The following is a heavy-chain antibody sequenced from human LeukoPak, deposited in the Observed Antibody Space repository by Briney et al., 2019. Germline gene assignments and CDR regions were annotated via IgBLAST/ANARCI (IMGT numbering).Heavy chain of an antibody. CDR1: GGSISSHY. Sequence: SETLSLTCIVSGGSISSHYWSWLRQTPGKGLEYLGYIYYSGSTDYNPSLKSRVTISLDTSKNQFSLNLSSVTAADTAVYYCARRSGVLDSRDSRYYFDHWGQGTLVTVSS. D-gene: IGHD3-22*01. J-gene: IGHJ4*02. CDR3: ARRSGVLDSRDSRYYFDH. V-gene: IGHV4-59*11. CDR2: IYYSGST.